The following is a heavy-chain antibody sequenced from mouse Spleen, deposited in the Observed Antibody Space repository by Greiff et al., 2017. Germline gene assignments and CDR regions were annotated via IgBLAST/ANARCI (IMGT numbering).Heavy chain of an antibody. V-gene: IGHV1-22*01. D-gene: IGHD2-14*01. CDR1: GYTFTDYN. Sequence: EVKLQQSGPELVKPGASVKMSCKASGYTFTDYNMHWVKQSHGKSLEWIGYINPNNGGTSYNQKFKGKATLTVDKSSSTAYMELRSLTSEDTAVYYCARGRDYRYPYAMDYWGQGTSVTVSS. J-gene: IGHJ4*01. CDR3: ARGRDYRYPYAMDY. CDR2: INPNNGGT.